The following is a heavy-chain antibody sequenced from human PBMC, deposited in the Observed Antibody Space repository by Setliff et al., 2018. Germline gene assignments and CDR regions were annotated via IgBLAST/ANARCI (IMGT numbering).Heavy chain of an antibody. CDR3: TTDRAACSGSSCYNGFDV. D-gene: IGHD2-2*02. V-gene: IGHV3-30*12. CDR1: GFTFNNYG. Sequence: PGGSLRLSCAASGFTFNNYGMHWVRQAPGKGLEWVAFISYDGSNKYYADSVKGRFTISRDDSKNTLYLQMSSLKTEDTAMYYCTTDRAACSGSSCYNGFDVWGQGTMVTVSS. CDR2: ISYDGSNK. J-gene: IGHJ3*01.